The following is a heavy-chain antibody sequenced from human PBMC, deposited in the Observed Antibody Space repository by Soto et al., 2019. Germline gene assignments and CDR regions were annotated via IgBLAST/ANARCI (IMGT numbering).Heavy chain of an antibody. V-gene: IGHV3-30-3*01. CDR2: VAYDGTND. CDR1: GFILTTYA. Sequence: WWSLRLSCAASGFILTTYAMHWVRQAPGKGLEWVAVVAYDGTNDYYADSVKGRFTISRDNSKDTLYLQMNSLRAEDTAVYYCARDLSSGWLGDYWGQGTLVTVSS. CDR3: ARDLSSGWLGDY. D-gene: IGHD6-19*01. J-gene: IGHJ4*02.